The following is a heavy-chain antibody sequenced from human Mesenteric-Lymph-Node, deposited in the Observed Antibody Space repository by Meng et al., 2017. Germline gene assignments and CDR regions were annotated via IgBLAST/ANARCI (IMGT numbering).Heavy chain of an antibody. CDR2: IYHSGIT. CDR3: ARDPTGGEDHQRV. D-gene: IGHD1-14*01. J-gene: IGHJ4*02. Sequence: VLLQELGQGVARPPGTPSLPCVVSGGSISSSNWGSWVRQPPGKGLEWIGKIYHSGITIYNPSLKRRVTMSVDNSKNQFSLKLNSMTAADTAVYYCARDPTGGEDHQRVWGQGTLVTVSS. CDR1: GGSISSSNW. V-gene: IGHV4-4*03.